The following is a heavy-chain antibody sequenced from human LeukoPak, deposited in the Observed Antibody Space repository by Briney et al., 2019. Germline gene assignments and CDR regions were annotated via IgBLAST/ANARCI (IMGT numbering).Heavy chain of an antibody. Sequence: ASVKVSCKASGYTFTGYYMHWVRQAPGQGLEWMGWMNPNSGNTGYAQKFQGRVTMTRNTSISTAYMELSSLRSEDTAVYYCARGGELLGDNWFDPWGQGTLVTVSS. J-gene: IGHJ5*02. CDR2: MNPNSGNT. V-gene: IGHV1-8*02. CDR1: GYTFTGYY. D-gene: IGHD3-16*01. CDR3: ARGGELLGDNWFDP.